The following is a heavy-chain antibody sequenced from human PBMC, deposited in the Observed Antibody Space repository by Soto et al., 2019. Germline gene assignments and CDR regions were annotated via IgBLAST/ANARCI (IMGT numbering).Heavy chain of an antibody. D-gene: IGHD6-13*01. CDR1: GFTFSSYG. J-gene: IGHJ4*02. CDR2: INNDGSST. CDR3: ARAVGSWRYYFDY. V-gene: IGHV3-74*01. Sequence: PGGSLRLACAASGFTFSSYGMHWVRQAPGKGLVWVSRINNDGSSTTYADSVKGRFTISRDNAKNTLYLQMNSLRAEDTAVYYFARAVGSWRYYFDYWGQRTVVTGSS.